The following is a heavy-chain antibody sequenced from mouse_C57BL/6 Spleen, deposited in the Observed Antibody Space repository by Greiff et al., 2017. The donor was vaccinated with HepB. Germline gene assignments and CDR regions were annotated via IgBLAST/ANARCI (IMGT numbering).Heavy chain of an antibody. CDR3: ARDSGSRYYFDY. CDR1: GFTFSSYA. V-gene: IGHV5-4*01. Sequence: EVQVVESGGGLVKPGGSLKLSCAASGFTFSSYAMSWVRQTPEKRLEWVATISDGGSYTYYPDNVKGRFTISRDNAKNNLYLQMSHLKSEDTAMYYCARDSGSRYYFDYWGQGTTLTVSS. CDR2: ISDGGSYT. D-gene: IGHD1-1*01. J-gene: IGHJ2*01.